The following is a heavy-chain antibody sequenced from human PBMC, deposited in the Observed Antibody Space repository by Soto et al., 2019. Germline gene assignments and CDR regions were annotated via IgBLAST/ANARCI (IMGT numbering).Heavy chain of an antibody. CDR1: GGSISSYY. J-gene: IGHJ6*03. V-gene: IGHV4-59*01. Sequence: PSETLSLTCTVSGGSISSYYWSWIRQPPGKGLEWIGYIYYSGSTNYNPSLKSRVTISVDTSKNQFSLKLSSMTAADTAVYYCARGWRFLEWLLSDYYYYMDVWGKGTTVTVSS. CDR3: ARGWRFLEWLLSDYYYYMDV. CDR2: IYYSGST. D-gene: IGHD3-3*01.